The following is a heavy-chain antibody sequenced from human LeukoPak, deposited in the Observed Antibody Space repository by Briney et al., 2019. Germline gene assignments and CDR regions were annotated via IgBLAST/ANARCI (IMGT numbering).Heavy chain of an antibody. CDR1: GFTVSNNY. V-gene: IGHV3-53*01. CDR3: VRKNRDLNAAFDN. J-gene: IGHJ3*02. D-gene: IGHD1-14*01. Sequence: PGGSLRLSCAASGFTVSNNYMSWVRQAPGKGLEWVSISYSDSNTNYADSVKGRFTISRDTSQNTLSLQMNSLRAEDTAVYYCVRKNRDLNAAFDNWGQGTVVTVSS. CDR2: SYSDSNT.